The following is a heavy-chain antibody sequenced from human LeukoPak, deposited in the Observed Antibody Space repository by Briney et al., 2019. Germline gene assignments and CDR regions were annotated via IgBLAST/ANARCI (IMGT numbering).Heavy chain of an antibody. CDR1: GYTFTSYD. CDR3: AKAANEWELLAGYFDY. CDR2: MNPNSGNA. Sequence: ASVKVSCKASGYTFTSYDINWVRQATGQGLEWMGWMNPNSGNAGYAQKFQGRVTITRNTSISTAYMELSSLRSEDTAVYYCAKAANEWELLAGYFDYWGQGTLVTVSS. J-gene: IGHJ4*02. V-gene: IGHV1-8*03. D-gene: IGHD1-26*01.